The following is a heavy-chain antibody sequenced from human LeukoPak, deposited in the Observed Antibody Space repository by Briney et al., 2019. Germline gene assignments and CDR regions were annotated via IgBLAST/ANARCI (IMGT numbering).Heavy chain of an antibody. D-gene: IGHD3-10*01. V-gene: IGHV4-59*10. CDR2: IYTSGST. Sequence: PSETLSLTCAVYGGSISSYYWSWIRQPAGKGLEWIGRIYTSGSTNYNPSLKSRVTMSVDTSKNQFSLKLSSVTAADTAVYYCAKSNGYGLVDIWGQGTMVTVSS. CDR1: GGSISSYY. J-gene: IGHJ3*02. CDR3: AKSNGYGLVDI.